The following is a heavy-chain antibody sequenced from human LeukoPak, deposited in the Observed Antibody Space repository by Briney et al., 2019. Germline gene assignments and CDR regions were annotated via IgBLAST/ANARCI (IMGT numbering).Heavy chain of an antibody. J-gene: IGHJ4*02. CDR3: AKGDYGDPYYFDY. D-gene: IGHD4-17*01. Sequence: GGSLRLSCAASGFTFSSYGMHWVRQAPGKGLEWVAVISFHGSDKYYTDSVKGRFTISRDNSKNTLYLQMNSLRAEDTAVYYCAKGDYGDPYYFDYWGQGTLVTVSS. CDR1: GFTFSSYG. CDR2: ISFHGSDK. V-gene: IGHV3-30*18.